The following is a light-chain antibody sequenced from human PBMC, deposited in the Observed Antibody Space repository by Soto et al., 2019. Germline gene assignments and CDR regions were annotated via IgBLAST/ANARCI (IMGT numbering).Light chain of an antibody. J-gene: IGKJ2*01. CDR1: QSISSW. CDR2: KAS. V-gene: IGKV1-5*03. CDR3: QQYNSYSYA. Sequence: DIQMTQSPSTLSASVGDRVTITCRASQSISSWLAWYQQKPGTAPQLLIYKASTLESGVPSRFSGSGSGTEFTLTISSLQPDDFATYYCQQYNSYSYALGQGTKVDIK.